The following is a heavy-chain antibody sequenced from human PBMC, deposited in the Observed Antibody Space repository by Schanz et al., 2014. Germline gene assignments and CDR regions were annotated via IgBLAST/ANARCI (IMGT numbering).Heavy chain of an antibody. J-gene: IGHJ4*02. V-gene: IGHV3-23*04. Sequence: EVQLVESGGGLVQPGGSLRLSCAASGFIFSNFAMEWVRQAPGKGLEWVSAISGSGAGTYYADSVKGRFTFSRDNSKNTLYLQMNSLRAEDTAIYYCARDGRKYSSGTLDYFDNWGQGTLVTVSS. CDR1: GFIFSNFA. CDR2: ISGSGAGT. D-gene: IGHD6-25*01. CDR3: ARDGRKYSSGTLDYFDN.